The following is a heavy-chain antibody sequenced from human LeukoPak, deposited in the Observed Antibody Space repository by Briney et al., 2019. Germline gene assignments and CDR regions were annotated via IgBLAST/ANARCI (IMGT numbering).Heavy chain of an antibody. CDR2: ISSSSSYI. CDR1: GFTFSSYS. CDR3: ARRIAPQQLVRPSAFDI. J-gene: IGHJ3*02. V-gene: IGHV3-21*01. Sequence: GGSLRLSCAASGFTFSSYSMNWVRQAPGKGLEWVSSISSSSSYIYYADSVKGRFTISRDNAKNSLYLQMNSLRAEDTAVYYCARRIAPQQLVRPSAFDIWGQGTMVTVSS. D-gene: IGHD6-13*01.